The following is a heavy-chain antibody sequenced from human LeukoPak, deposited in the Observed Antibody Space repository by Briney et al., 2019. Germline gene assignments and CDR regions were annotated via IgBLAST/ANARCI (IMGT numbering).Heavy chain of an antibody. J-gene: IGHJ4*02. CDR3: ARNPGSSSSTHADY. V-gene: IGHV5-51*01. D-gene: IGHD2-2*01. Sequence: RGESLKISCKGSGYSFTSYWIGWVRPLPGKGLEWMGIIYPGDSDARYSPSFQGQVTISADKSISTAYLQWSSLKASDTAMYYCARNPGSSSSTHADYWGQGTLVTVSS. CDR2: IYPGDSDA. CDR1: GYSFTSYW.